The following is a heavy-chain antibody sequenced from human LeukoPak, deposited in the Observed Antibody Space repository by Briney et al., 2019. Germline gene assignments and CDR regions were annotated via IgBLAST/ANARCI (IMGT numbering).Heavy chain of an antibody. J-gene: IGHJ3*02. CDR2: VKKDASEK. D-gene: IGHD6-19*01. Sequence: GGSLRLSCAASGFTFSNNWMTWVRQAPGKGLEWVASVKKDASEKYYVDSVKGRFAISRDNAKNSLYLQMNSLRAEDTAVYYCARYGRGAWLPHYSLDIWAKGTMFT. CDR1: GFTFSNNW. CDR3: ARYGRGAWLPHYSLDI. V-gene: IGHV3-7*01.